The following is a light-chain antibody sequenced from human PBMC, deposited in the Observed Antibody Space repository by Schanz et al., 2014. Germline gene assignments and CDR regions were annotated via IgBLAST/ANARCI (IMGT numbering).Light chain of an antibody. V-gene: IGLV2-8*01. J-gene: IGLJ1*01. CDR3: CSYAGSNNFGV. Sequence: QSALTQPASLSGSPGQSVSISCTGTSSDVGGYNYVTWYQQHPGKAPKLMIYDVSKRPSGVPDRFSGSKSVNTASLTISGLQAEDEADYYCCSYAGSNNFGVFGTGTKLTVL. CDR1: SSDVGGYNY. CDR2: DVS.